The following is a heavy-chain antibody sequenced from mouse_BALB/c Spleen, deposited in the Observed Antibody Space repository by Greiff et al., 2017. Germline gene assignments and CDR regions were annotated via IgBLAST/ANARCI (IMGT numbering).Heavy chain of an antibody. J-gene: IGHJ4*01. Sequence: QVQLQQSGPGLVQPSQSLSITCTVSGFSLTSYGVHWVRQSPGKGLEWLGVIWSGGSTDYNATFISRLSISKDNSKSQVYFKMNSLQADDTAIYYCDRENGDYYAMDYWGQGTSVTVSS. V-gene: IGHV2-4-1*01. CDR2: IWSGGST. CDR3: DRENGDYYAMDY. CDR1: GFSLTSYG.